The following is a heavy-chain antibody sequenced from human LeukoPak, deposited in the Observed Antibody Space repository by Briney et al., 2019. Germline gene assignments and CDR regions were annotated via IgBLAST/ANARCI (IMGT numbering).Heavy chain of an antibody. D-gene: IGHD2-15*01. J-gene: IGHJ4*02. CDR2: ISSSIITI. CDR3: ARRYCSGGNCYFDY. CDR1: GFTLSTYS. Sequence: GSLRLSCAASGFTLSTYSMNWVRQAPGKGLGGVSYISSSIITIYYADSVKGRFTISRDNAKNSLYLQMNSLRDEDTAVYYCARRYCSGGNCYFDYWGQGTLVTVSS. V-gene: IGHV3-48*02.